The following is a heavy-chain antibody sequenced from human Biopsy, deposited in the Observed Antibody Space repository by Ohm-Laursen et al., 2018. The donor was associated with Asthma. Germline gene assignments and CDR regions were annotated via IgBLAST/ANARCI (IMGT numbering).Heavy chain of an antibody. Sequence: GASAKVSCKVSGYTFINYAIHWVRQAPGQRLEWMGWINAGNGNTKYSQKFQGRVTISRDTSASTAYMDLSSLRSEDTAVCYCARTYYDFLAGQVNDAFATWGQGTMVTVSS. D-gene: IGHD3-9*01. CDR2: INAGNGNT. J-gene: IGHJ3*02. CDR3: ARTYYDFLAGQVNDAFAT. V-gene: IGHV1-3*01. CDR1: GYTFINYA.